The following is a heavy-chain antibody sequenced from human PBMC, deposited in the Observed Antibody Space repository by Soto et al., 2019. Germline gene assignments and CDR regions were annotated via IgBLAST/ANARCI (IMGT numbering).Heavy chain of an antibody. Sequence: PGGSLRLSCAASGFTFSSYGMHWVRQAPGKGLEWVAVIWYDGSNKYYADSVKGRFTISRDNSKNTLYLQLSSLRVDDTAVYFCVKSSRRDITASRGMDVWGQGTTVTVSS. J-gene: IGHJ6*02. CDR1: GFTFSSYG. D-gene: IGHD3-3*01. V-gene: IGHV3-30*02. CDR3: VKSSRRDITASRGMDV. CDR2: IWYDGSNK.